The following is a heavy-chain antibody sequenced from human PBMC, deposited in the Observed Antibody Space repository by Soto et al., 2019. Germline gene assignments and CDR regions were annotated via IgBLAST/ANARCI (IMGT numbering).Heavy chain of an antibody. CDR1: FGTFTNSA. Sequence: SSVKVSSKAPFGTFTNSAMGSRRPSPAQGLERMGRIIPILGIANYAQNFQGRVTITADKSTNTAYMELRRLRSEDTAGYYCAREGLGRVREPLVYWGKGALVTGCS. D-gene: IGHD3-10*01. J-gene: IGHJ4*02. CDR2: IIPILGIA. V-gene: IGHV1-69*04. CDR3: AREGLGRVREPLVY.